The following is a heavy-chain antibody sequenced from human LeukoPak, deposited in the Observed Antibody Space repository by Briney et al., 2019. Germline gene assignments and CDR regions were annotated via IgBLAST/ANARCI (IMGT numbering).Heavy chain of an antibody. J-gene: IGHJ4*02. CDR1: GDSISSSGYN. Sequence: SETLSLTCTVSGDSISSSGYNWGWIRQPRGKGLEWIGSIYYSGSTYYNPSLKSRVTISVDTSKNQFSLKLSSVTAADTAVYYCARELAVAGRDFDYWGQGTLVTVSS. D-gene: IGHD6-19*01. CDR2: IYYSGST. CDR3: ARELAVAGRDFDY. V-gene: IGHV4-39*01.